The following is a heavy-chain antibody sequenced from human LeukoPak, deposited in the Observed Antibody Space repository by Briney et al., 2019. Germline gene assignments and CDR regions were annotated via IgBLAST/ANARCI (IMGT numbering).Heavy chain of an antibody. D-gene: IGHD2-2*01. CDR2: INHSGST. V-gene: IGHV4-34*01. CDR3: ARVGDIVVVPAYNWFDP. Sequence: PSETLSLTCAVYGGSFSGYYWSWIRQPPGKGLEWIGEINHSGSTNYSPSLKSRVTISVDTSKNQFSLKLSSVTAADTAVYYCARVGDIVVVPAYNWFDPWGQGTLVTVSS. CDR1: GGSFSGYY. J-gene: IGHJ5*02.